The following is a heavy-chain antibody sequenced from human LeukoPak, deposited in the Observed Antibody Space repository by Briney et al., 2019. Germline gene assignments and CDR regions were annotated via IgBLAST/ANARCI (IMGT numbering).Heavy chain of an antibody. Sequence: KPSETLSLTCTVSGGSISSISYYWGSSRQSRGKGLEWIGSIYYSRSTYYNPSLRSRHIVSSRPSKNPSSLKLISVTAAETAVYYCARDKGQYRSGAPWLTLFDPWGQGTLVTVSS. V-gene: IGHV4-39*07. J-gene: IGHJ5*01. CDR2: IYYSRST. CDR1: GGSISSISYY. D-gene: IGHD3-10*01. CDR3: ARDKGQYRSGAPWLTLFDP.